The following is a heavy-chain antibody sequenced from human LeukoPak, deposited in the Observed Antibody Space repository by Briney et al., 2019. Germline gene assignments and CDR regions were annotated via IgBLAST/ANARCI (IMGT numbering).Heavy chain of an antibody. D-gene: IGHD3-22*01. CDR3: ATAYDSSGYLLDY. J-gene: IGHJ4*02. Sequence: ASVKVSCKVSGYTLTELSMHWVRQAPGKGLEWMGGFDPEDGETIYAQKFQGRVTMTEDTSTDTAYMELSSLRSEDTAVHYCATAYDSSGYLLDYWGQGTLVTVSS. CDR1: GYTLTELS. CDR2: FDPEDGET. V-gene: IGHV1-24*01.